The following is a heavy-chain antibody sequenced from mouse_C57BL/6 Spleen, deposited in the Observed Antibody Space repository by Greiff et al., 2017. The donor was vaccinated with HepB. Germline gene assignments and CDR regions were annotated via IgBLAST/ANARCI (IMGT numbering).Heavy chain of an antibody. D-gene: IGHD1-1*01. V-gene: IGHV1-63*01. Sequence: QVQLQQSGAELVRPGTSVKMSCKASGYTFTNYWIGWVKQRPGHGLEWIGDIYPGGGYTNYNEKFKGKATLTADKSSSTAYLQFSSLTSEDSAIYYCARTFYYYGSIWYFDVWGTGTTVTVAS. J-gene: IGHJ1*03. CDR1: GYTFTNYW. CDR2: IYPGGGYT. CDR3: ARTFYYYGSIWYFDV.